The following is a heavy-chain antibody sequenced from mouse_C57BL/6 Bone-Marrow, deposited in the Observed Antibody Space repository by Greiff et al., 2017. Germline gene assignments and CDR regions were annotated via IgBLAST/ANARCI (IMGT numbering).Heavy chain of an antibody. V-gene: IGHV1-53*01. J-gene: IGHJ2*01. CDR2: INPSSGST. CDR1: GYTFTSYW. Sequence: QVQLQQPGTDLVKPGASVKLSCKASGYTFTSYWMHWVKQRPGQGLEWIGNINPSSGSTNYNEKFKSKATLTVDKSSSTAYMQLSSLTSEDSAVYYCARCYYSNGYFDYWGQGTTLTVSS. D-gene: IGHD2-5*01. CDR3: ARCYYSNGYFDY.